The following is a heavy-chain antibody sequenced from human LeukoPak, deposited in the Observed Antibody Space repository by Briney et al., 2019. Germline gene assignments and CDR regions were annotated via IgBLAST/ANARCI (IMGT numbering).Heavy chain of an antibody. CDR2: IKQDGSEK. Sequence: PGGSLRLSRAASGFTFSSYWMSWVRQAPGKGLEWVANIKQDGSEKYYVDSVKGRFTISRDNAKNSLYLQMNSLRAEDTAVYYCARDGGRMVRGVIAYYYYYGMDVWGQGTTVTVSS. D-gene: IGHD3-10*01. CDR1: GFTFSSYW. CDR3: ARDGGRMVRGVIAYYYYYGMDV. J-gene: IGHJ6*02. V-gene: IGHV3-7*01.